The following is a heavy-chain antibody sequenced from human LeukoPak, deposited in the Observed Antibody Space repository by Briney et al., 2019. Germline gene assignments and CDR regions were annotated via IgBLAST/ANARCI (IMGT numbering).Heavy chain of an antibody. D-gene: IGHD4-17*01. CDR1: GFTFSDYR. CDR2: ISSWSTYI. Sequence: GGSLRLSCAASGFTFSDYRMNWVRQAPGKGLEWVSSISSWSTYIYYAASVKGRFTISRDDARSSLCLQMSSLRAEDTAVYYCATVDGDLPYYMNDWGKGTTVTVSS. J-gene: IGHJ6*03. V-gene: IGHV3-21*01. CDR3: ATVDGDLPYYMND.